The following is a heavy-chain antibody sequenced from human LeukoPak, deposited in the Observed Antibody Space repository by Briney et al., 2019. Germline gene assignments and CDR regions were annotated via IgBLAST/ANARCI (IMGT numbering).Heavy chain of an antibody. V-gene: IGHV4-38-2*02. Sequence: PSETLSLTCTVSGYSISSGYYWGWIRQPPGKGPEWIGNIYHSGNTFYNPSLKSQVTISVDTSKNQFSLKLSSVTAADTAVYYCAAEGVAEYFQHWGQGTLVTVSS. D-gene: IGHD2-15*01. CDR1: GYSISSGYY. J-gene: IGHJ1*01. CDR2: IYHSGNT. CDR3: AAEGVAEYFQH.